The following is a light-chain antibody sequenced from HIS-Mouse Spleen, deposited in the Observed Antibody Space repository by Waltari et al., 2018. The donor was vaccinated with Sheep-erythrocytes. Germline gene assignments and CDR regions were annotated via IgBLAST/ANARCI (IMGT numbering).Light chain of an antibody. CDR3: CSYAGSYTVV. J-gene: IGLJ2*01. CDR2: DVS. CDR1: SSDVGGYNY. V-gene: IGLV2-11*01. Sequence: QSALTPPRSVSGSPGQSVTISCTGTSSDVGGYNYVSWYQQHPGKAPKLMIYDVSKRPSGVPDRFSGSKSGNTASLTISGLQAEDEADYYCCSYAGSYTVVFGGGTKL.